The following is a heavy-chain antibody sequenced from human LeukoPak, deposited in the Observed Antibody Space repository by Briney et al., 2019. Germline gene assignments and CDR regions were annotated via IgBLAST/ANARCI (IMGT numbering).Heavy chain of an antibody. J-gene: IGHJ6*02. CDR1: GYTLTELS. CDR3: ATDIVATTRYYYYYGMDV. CDR2: FDPEDGET. D-gene: IGHD5-12*01. V-gene: IGHV1-24*01. Sequence: ASVKVSCKVSGYTLTELSMHWVRQAPGKGLEWMGGFDPEDGETIYAQKFQGRVTMTEDTSTDTAYMELSSLRSEDTAVYYCATDIVATTRYYYYYGMDVWGQGTTVTVSS.